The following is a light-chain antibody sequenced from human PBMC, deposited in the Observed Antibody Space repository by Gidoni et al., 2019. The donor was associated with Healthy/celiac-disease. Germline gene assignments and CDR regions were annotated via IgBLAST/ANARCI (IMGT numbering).Light chain of an antibody. CDR1: QGISSY. CDR2: AAS. Sequence: DIQLTQPPSFLSASVGDRVTITCRASQGISSYLAWYQQKPGKAPKLLIYAASTLQSGVPSRFSGSGSGTEFTLTISSLQPEDFATYYCQQLNSYPRTFXQXTKVEIK. CDR3: QQLNSYPRT. V-gene: IGKV1-9*01. J-gene: IGKJ1*01.